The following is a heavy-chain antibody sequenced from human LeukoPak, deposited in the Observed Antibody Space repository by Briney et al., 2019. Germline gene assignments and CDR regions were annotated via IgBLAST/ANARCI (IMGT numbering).Heavy chain of an antibody. CDR3: AKMGASSGYSPIDY. CDR1: GYSFTSYG. J-gene: IGHJ4*02. Sequence: ASVKVSCKTSGYSFTSYGFSWVRQAPGQGLEWMGWISPYDGNTNYAQKVQGRVTMTTDSSTSTAYMELRSLRSDDTAVYYCAKMGASSGYSPIDYWGQGTLVTVSA. CDR2: ISPYDGNT. V-gene: IGHV1-18*01. D-gene: IGHD3-22*01.